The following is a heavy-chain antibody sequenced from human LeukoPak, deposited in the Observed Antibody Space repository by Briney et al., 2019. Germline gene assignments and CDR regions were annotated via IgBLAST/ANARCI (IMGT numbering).Heavy chain of an antibody. CDR1: GYTFTSYG. CDR3: ARDFESMIVVVTSPFGY. D-gene: IGHD3-22*01. V-gene: IGHV1-18*01. Sequence: EASVKVSRKASGYTFTSYGISWVRQAPGQGLEWMGWISAYNGNTNYAQKLQGRVTMTTDTSTSTAYMELRSLRSDDTAVYYCARDFESMIVVVTSPFGYWGQGTLVTVSS. CDR2: ISAYNGNT. J-gene: IGHJ4*02.